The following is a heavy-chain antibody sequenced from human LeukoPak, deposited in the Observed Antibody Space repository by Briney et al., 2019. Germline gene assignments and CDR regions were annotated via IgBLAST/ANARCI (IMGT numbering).Heavy chain of an antibody. Sequence: SETLSLTCTVSGGSISSYYWSWLRQPPGKGLEWIGHIYYSGSTNYNPSLKSRVTISVDTSKNQFSLKLSSVTAADTAVYYCASTTCGEYGDYFDYWGQGTLVTVSS. CDR3: ASTTCGEYGDYFDY. V-gene: IGHV4-59*12. CDR2: IYYSGST. CDR1: GGSISSYY. D-gene: IGHD3-10*01. J-gene: IGHJ4*02.